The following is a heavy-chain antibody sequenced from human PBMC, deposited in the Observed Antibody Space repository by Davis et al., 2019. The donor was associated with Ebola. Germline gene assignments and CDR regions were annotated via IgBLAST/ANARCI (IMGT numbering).Heavy chain of an antibody. J-gene: IGHJ6*03. CDR3: ARGGDYGGNYDSGRDYYYYYYMDV. CDR1: GGTFSSYA. CDR2: IIPIFGTA. Sequence: SVKVSCKASGGTFSSYAISWVRQAPGQGLEWMGGIIPIFGTANYAQKFQGRVTITADESTSTAYMELSSLRSEDTAVYYCARGGDYGGNYDSGRDYYYYYYMDVWGKGTTVTVSS. D-gene: IGHD4-23*01. V-gene: IGHV1-69*13.